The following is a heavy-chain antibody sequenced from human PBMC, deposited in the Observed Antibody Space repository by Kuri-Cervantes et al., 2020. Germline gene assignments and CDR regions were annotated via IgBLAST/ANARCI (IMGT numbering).Heavy chain of an antibody. CDR1: GFTFSSYA. D-gene: IGHD4-17*01. CDR2: ISGSGGST. J-gene: IGHJ2*01. V-gene: IGHV3-23*01. CDR3: AKNYGDYAWYFDL. Sequence: GESLKISCAASGFTFSSYAMSWVRQAPGKGLEWVSAISGSGGSTYYADSVKGRFTISGDNSKNTLYLQMNSLRAEDTAVYYCAKNYGDYAWYFDLWGRGTLVTVSS.